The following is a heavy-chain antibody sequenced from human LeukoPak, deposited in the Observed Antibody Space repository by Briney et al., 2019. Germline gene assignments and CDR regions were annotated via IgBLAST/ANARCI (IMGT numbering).Heavy chain of an antibody. Sequence: PGGSLRLSCAASGCTFDDYAMHWVRQAPGKGLEWVSLISWDGCNTYYADSVKGRFTISRDNRKNSVYMQMNRLRAEDTALYYCARGIRGYCSGGSCAYYYYYYMDVWGKGTTVTVSS. CDR2: ISWDGCNT. J-gene: IGHJ6*03. CDR3: ARGIRGYCSGGSCAYYYYYYMDV. V-gene: IGHV3-43D*04. CDR1: GCTFDDYA. D-gene: IGHD2-15*01.